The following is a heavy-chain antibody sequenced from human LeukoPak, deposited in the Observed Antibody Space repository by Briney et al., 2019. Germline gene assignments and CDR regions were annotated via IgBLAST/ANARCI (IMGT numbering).Heavy chain of an antibody. CDR3: AREGGAEDFDY. J-gene: IGHJ4*02. Sequence: PGGSLRLSCSASGFTFSNYAMHWVRQAPGKGLEYVSIINSNGGSTYYTGSVKGRFTISRDNAKNTLYLQMSSLRAEDTAVYYCAREGGAEDFDYWGQGTLVTVSS. V-gene: IGHV3-64D*06. CDR1: GFTFSNYA. D-gene: IGHD2-15*01. CDR2: INSNGGST.